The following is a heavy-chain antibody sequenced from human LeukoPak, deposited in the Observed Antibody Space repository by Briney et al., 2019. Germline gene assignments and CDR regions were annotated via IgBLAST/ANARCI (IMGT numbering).Heavy chain of an antibody. CDR1: GFTFSSYW. CDR3: AKEGAYPIITYDS. Sequence: GGSLRLSCAASGFTFSSYWMNWVRQAPGKGLEWVAKIKQDGTEKFYVDSVKGRFTISRENAKNSLYLQMNSLRDEDTAVYYCAKEGAYPIITYDSWGQGTLVAVSS. J-gene: IGHJ5*01. CDR2: IKQDGTEK. V-gene: IGHV3-7*01. D-gene: IGHD3-10*01.